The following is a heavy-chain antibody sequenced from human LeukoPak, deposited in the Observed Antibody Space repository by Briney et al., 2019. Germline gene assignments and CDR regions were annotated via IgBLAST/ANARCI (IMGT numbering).Heavy chain of an antibody. V-gene: IGHV4-59*01. Sequence: SETLSLTCTVSGGSISSYYWSWIRQPPGKGLEWIGYIYYSGGTNYKPSPKSRVTISVDTSKNQFSLKLSSVTAADTAVYYCARGGYYGSGNDFGFDPWGQGTLVTVSS. CDR2: IYYSGGT. D-gene: IGHD3-10*01. CDR1: GGSISSYY. CDR3: ARGGYYGSGNDFGFDP. J-gene: IGHJ5*02.